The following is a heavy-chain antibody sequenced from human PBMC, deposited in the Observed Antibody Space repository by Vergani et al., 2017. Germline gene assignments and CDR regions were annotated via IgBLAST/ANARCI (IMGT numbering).Heavy chain of an antibody. Sequence: EVQLVESGGGLVKPGGSLRLSCAASGFTFSSYSMNWVRQAPGKGLEWVSSISSSSSYIYYADSVKGRITISRDNAKNSLYLQMNSLRAEDTAVYYCARSVDTAMVPPLWGQGTLVTVSS. J-gene: IGHJ4*02. V-gene: IGHV3-21*01. CDR2: ISSSSSYI. CDR3: ARSVDTAMVPPL. CDR1: GFTFSSYS. D-gene: IGHD5-18*01.